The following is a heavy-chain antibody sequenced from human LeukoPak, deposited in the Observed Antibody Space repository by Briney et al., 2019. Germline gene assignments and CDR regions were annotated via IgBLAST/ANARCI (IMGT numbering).Heavy chain of an antibody. CDR3: ASRRDGYVNPFDC. D-gene: IGHD5-24*01. CDR2: IDHSGST. Sequence: SETLSLTCAVYGGSFSCYYWSWIRRPPGKGLEWIGEIDHSGSTNYNPSLKSRVIISVDTSKNQFSLKVNSVTAADTALYYCASRRDGYVNPFDCWGQGTQVTVSS. CDR1: GGSFSCYY. V-gene: IGHV4-34*01. J-gene: IGHJ4*02.